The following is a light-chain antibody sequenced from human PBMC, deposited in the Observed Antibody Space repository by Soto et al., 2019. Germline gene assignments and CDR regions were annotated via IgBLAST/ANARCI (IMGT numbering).Light chain of an antibody. CDR2: AAS. CDR1: QDISGW. Sequence: IQMTQSPSSVSASVGDRVTITCRASQDISGWLARFQQKPGKAPNLLIYAASILQSGVPSRFSASGSGTDFALTIACLQPEDFATYYCQQANSFPWTFGQGTKVEL. V-gene: IGKV1-12*01. CDR3: QQANSFPWT. J-gene: IGKJ1*01.